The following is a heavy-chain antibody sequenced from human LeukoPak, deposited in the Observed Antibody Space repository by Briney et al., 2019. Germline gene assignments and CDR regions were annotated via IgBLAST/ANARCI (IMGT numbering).Heavy chain of an antibody. V-gene: IGHV3-21*06. D-gene: IGHD1-1*01. J-gene: IGHJ4*02. CDR3: ARDPGDFALD. Sequence: GGSLRLSCAASGFTFPSYSMNWVRQPPGKGLEWVSSISSSSTYIYYADSLKGRFTISRDNAKNSLYLQVNSLRAEDTAMYYCARDPGDFALDWGQGTLVTVSS. CDR2: ISSSSTYI. CDR1: GFTFPSYS.